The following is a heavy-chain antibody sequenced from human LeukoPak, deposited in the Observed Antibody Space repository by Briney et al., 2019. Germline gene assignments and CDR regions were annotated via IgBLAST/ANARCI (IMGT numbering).Heavy chain of an antibody. Sequence: SQTLSLTCTVSGGSISSGGYRWSWIRQHPEKGLEWIGYIYYSGSTNYNPSLKSRVTISVDTSKNQFSLRLSSVTAADTAVYYCARDQIADYGGNSGDAFDIWGQGTMVTVSS. D-gene: IGHD4-23*01. CDR1: GGSISSGGYR. J-gene: IGHJ3*02. CDR2: IYYSGST. CDR3: ARDQIADYGGNSGDAFDI. V-gene: IGHV4-31*03.